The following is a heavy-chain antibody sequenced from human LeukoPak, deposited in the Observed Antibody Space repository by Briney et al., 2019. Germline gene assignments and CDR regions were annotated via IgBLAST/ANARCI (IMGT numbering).Heavy chain of an antibody. CDR1: GFTFDDYT. J-gene: IGHJ4*02. D-gene: IGHD5-24*01. V-gene: IGHV3-43*01. CDR2: ISWDGGST. CDR3: AKDILGGYNPNPYFDY. Sequence: GGSLRLSCAASGFTFDDYTMHWVRQAPGKGLEWVSLISWDGGSTYYADSVKGRFTISRDNSKNSLYLQMNSLRTEDTALYYCAKDILGGYNPNPYFDYWGQGTLVTVSS.